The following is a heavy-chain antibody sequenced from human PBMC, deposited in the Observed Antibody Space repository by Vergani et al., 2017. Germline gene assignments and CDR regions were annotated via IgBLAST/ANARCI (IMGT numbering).Heavy chain of an antibody. CDR2: IYPGDSDT. V-gene: IGHV5-51*01. J-gene: IGHJ3*02. Sequence: EVQLVQSGAEVKKPGESLKISCKGSGYSFTSYWIGWVRQMPGKGLEWMGIIYPGDSDTRYSPSFQGQVTISADKSISTAYLQWSSLKASDTAMYYCARRSSSSSGGIAVAGTDAFDIWGQGTMVTVSS. CDR3: ARRSSSSSGGIAVAGTDAFDI. CDR1: GYSFTSYW. D-gene: IGHD6-19*01.